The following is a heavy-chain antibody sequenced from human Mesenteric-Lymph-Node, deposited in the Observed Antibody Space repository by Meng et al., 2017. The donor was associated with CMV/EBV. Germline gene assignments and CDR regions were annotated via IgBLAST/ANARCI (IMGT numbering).Heavy chain of an antibody. V-gene: IGHV4-34*01. Sequence: QVQLQQWGAGLLKPSETLSLTCAAYGGSFSGYYWSWIRQPPGKGLEWIGSIYSSGSTYYNPSLKSRVTISVDTSKNQFSLKLSSVTAADTAVYYCARPHYYGSGSSPWFDPWGQGTLVTVSS. CDR2: IYSSGST. CDR3: ARPHYYGSGSSPWFDP. J-gene: IGHJ5*02. D-gene: IGHD3-10*01. CDR1: GGSFSGYY.